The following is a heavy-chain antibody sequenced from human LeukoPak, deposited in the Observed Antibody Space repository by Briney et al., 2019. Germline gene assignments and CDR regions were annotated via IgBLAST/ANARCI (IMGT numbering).Heavy chain of an antibody. Sequence: GDSVKVSCKASGYTFTSYGISWVRQAPGQGLEWMGWISAYNGNTNYAQKLQGRVTMTTDTSTSTAYMELRSLRSDDTAVYYCARVNGLQLSGWFDPWGQGTLVTVSS. CDR1: GYTFTSYG. CDR3: ARVNGLQLSGWFDP. V-gene: IGHV1-18*01. CDR2: ISAYNGNT. J-gene: IGHJ5*02. D-gene: IGHD5-12*01.